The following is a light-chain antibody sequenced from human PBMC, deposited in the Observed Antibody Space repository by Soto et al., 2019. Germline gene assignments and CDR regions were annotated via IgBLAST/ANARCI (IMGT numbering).Light chain of an antibody. Sequence: EIVLTQSPGTLALSTGERATLSCRASQSVSTNNLAWYQRKPGQAPRLLIYGASSRATDIPARFSGSGSGTDFTLTITRLEPEDFAVYYCQQYGSSPPTFGQGTKVEIK. CDR2: GAS. V-gene: IGKV3-20*01. CDR1: QSVSTNN. J-gene: IGKJ1*01. CDR3: QQYGSSPPT.